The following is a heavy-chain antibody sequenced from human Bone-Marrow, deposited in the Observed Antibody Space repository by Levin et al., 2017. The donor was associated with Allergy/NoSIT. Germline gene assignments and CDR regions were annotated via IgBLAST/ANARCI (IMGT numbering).Heavy chain of an antibody. J-gene: IGHJ4*02. CDR3: ARGRLFCSGGSCYWSHYFDY. CDR1: GGSFSSYS. Sequence: SETLSLTCAVYGGSFSSYSWTWIRQSPGKGLEWIGEIDDSGRTNYNPSLQSRVTISVDTSKKQFSLKLSSLTAADTAVYYCARGRLFCSGGSCYWSHYFDYWGQGTLVTVSS. D-gene: IGHD2-15*01. CDR2: IDDSGRT. V-gene: IGHV4-34*01.